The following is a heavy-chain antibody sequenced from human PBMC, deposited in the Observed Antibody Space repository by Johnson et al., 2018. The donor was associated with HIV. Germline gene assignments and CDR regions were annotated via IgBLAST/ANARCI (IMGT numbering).Heavy chain of an antibody. CDR3: TRSIAATGRDAFDI. D-gene: IGHD6-13*01. CDR1: GFTFSNAW. V-gene: IGHV3-15*01. J-gene: IGHJ3*02. Sequence: VQLVESGGGLIKPGGSLRLSCAASGFTFSNAWMNWVRQAPGKGLEWVGRVKSKIDGGTTDYAAPVKGRFTISRDDSKNTLYLQVISLKTEDTAVYYCTRSIAATGRDAFDIWGQGTMVTVSS. CDR2: VKSKIDGGTT.